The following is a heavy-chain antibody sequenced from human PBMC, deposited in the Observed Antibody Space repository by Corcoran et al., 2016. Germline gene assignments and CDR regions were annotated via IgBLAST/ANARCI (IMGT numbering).Heavy chain of an antibody. V-gene: IGHV2-5*02. J-gene: IGHJ5*02. CDR1: GFSLSPSALG. CDR3: VHRRQSDPEIKETNWFGP. Sequence: QITLKESGPTVVRPTETLTLTCTFSGFSLSPSALGVGWIRQPPGNALQWLALIHWDDVKNYNPSLRTRLTIMKDTSKSQVVLTVTNMDPVDTATYYCVHRRQSDPEIKETNWFGPWGQGIMVTVSS. CDR2: IHWDDVK. D-gene: IGHD1-1*01.